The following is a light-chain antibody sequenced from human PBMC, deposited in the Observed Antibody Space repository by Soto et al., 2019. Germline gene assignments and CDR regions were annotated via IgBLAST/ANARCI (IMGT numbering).Light chain of an antibody. J-gene: IGKJ5*01. CDR3: QQRKNWPPLT. Sequence: VLTQSPATLSLSPGERATLSCRASQNVDIYLSWYQQKPGQAPRLLIYDASNRATGIPARFSGSGTGTDFTLTISSLEAEDFAVYYCQQRKNWPPLTFGQGTRLEI. CDR1: QNVDIY. V-gene: IGKV3-11*01. CDR2: DAS.